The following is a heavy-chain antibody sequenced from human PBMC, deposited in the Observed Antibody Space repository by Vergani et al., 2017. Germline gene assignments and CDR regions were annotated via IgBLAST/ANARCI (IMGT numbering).Heavy chain of an antibody. D-gene: IGHD3-3*01. CDR3: ARGFFDYWSGYQGYYFDY. J-gene: IGHJ4*01. CDR1: GVSISNSSYY. CDR2: VYISRPT. Sequence: QVQLQESGPGLVKPSQTLSLTCNVSGVSISNSSYYWSWIRQPAGKGLEWLGRVYISRPTNYNPSLKNRVIMSVDTSKNQFSLKLNSVSAADTAVYYCARGFFDYWSGYQGYYFDYWGQGILVTVSS. V-gene: IGHV4-61*02.